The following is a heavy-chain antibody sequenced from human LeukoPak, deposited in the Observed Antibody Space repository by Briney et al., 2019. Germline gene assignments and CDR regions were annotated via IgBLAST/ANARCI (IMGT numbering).Heavy chain of an antibody. Sequence: GGSLRLSCAVSGFTFSSYGIHWVRQAPGKGLEWVAVISYDGSNKNYADSVKGRFTISRDNSKNTLYLQMNSLRAEDAAVYYCAKEKDRYSSSWSHFDYWGQGTLVTVSS. D-gene: IGHD6-13*01. CDR2: ISYDGSNK. CDR1: GFTFSSYG. J-gene: IGHJ4*02. CDR3: AKEKDRYSSSWSHFDY. V-gene: IGHV3-30*18.